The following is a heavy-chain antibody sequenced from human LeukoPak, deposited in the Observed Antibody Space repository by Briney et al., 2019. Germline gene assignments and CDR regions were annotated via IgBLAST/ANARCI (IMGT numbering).Heavy chain of an antibody. CDR3: ARAGGSYYPTFDY. Sequence: GGSLRLSCAASGFTFSSYAMHWVRQAPGKGLEWVAVISYDGSNKYYADSVKGRFTISRDNSKNTLYLQMNSLRAEDTAVYYCARAGGSYYPTFDYWGQGTRVTVSS. CDR2: ISYDGSNK. D-gene: IGHD1-26*01. V-gene: IGHV3-30-3*01. CDR1: GFTFSSYA. J-gene: IGHJ4*02.